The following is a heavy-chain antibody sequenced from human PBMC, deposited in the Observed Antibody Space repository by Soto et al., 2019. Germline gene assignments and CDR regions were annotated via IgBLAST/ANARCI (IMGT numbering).Heavy chain of an antibody. CDR3: ARGSAWSGYSHFYY. CDR1: GYTFTGYY. V-gene: IGHV1-2*04. J-gene: IGHJ4*02. D-gene: IGHD3-3*01. Sequence: GASVKVSCKASGYTFTGYYRHWVRQAPGQGLEWMGWINPNSGGTNYAQKFQGWVTMTRDTSISTAYMELSRLRSDDTAVYYCARGSAWSGYSHFYYWGQGTLVTVSS. CDR2: INPNSGGT.